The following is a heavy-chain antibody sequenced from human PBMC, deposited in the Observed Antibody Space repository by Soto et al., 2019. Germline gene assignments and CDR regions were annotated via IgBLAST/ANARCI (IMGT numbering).Heavy chain of an antibody. D-gene: IGHD3-10*01. CDR1: GGTFSSYA. V-gene: IGHV1-69*13. CDR2: IIPIFGTA. J-gene: IGHJ6*02. CDR3: ARDYRAATSSYYYYYGMDV. Sequence: SVKVSCKASGGTFSSYAISWVRQAPGQGLEWMGGIIPIFGTANYAQKFQGRVTITADESTSTAYMELSSLRSEDTAVYYCARDYRAATSSYYYYYGMDVWGQGTTVTVSS.